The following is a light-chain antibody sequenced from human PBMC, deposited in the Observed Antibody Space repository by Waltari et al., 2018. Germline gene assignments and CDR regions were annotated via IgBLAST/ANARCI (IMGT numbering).Light chain of an antibody. V-gene: IGKV3-15*01. CDR1: QSVTNK. J-gene: IGKJ2*01. Sequence: EIVMTQSPATLSVSPGESASLSCRASQSVTNKLAWYQQKPGQAPRLLIGFSSTRATGIPARFSGSGSGTEFTLTISNLQSEDFAVYYCQHYNNWPYTFGQGTKLEIK. CDR2: FSS. CDR3: QHYNNWPYT.